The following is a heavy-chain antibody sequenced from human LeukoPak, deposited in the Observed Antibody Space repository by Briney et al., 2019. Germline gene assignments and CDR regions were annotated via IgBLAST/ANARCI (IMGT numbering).Heavy chain of an antibody. CDR3: AKIATAGYYSYSMDV. D-gene: IGHD6-13*01. Sequence: GGSLRLSCAASGFTFISYAMTWVRQAPGKGLEWGSILSGRSGSTYHADSVQGRFTISRDNSKNTLYLQMNSLRAEDTDVYFCAKIATAGYYSYSMDVWGKGTTVTVSS. J-gene: IGHJ6*03. CDR1: GFTFISYA. V-gene: IGHV3-23*01. CDR2: LSGRSGST.